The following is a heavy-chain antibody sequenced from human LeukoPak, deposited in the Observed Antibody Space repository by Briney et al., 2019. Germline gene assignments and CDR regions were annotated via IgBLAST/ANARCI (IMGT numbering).Heavy chain of an antibody. D-gene: IGHD2-8*01. CDR2: IIPILGIA. J-gene: IGHJ5*02. CDR3: ARDSMAPSNWFEP. Sequence: ASVKVSCKASGGTFSSYAISWVRQAPGQGLEWMGRIIPILGIANYARKFQGRATITADKSTSTAYMELSSLRSEDTAVYYCARDSMAPSNWFEPWGQGTLVTVSS. CDR1: GGTFSSYA. V-gene: IGHV1-69*04.